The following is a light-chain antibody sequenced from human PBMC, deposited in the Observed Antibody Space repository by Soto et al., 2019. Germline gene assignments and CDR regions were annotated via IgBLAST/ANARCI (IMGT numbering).Light chain of an antibody. V-gene: IGKV1-5*03. CDR3: QQYNNYPLP. Sequence: DIQMTQYPSTLSGSVGDRVTITCRASQTISSWLAWYQQKPGKAPKLLIYKASTLKSGVPSRFSGSGSGTEFTLTISSLQPDDFATYYCQQYNNYPLPFGQGANVAIK. CDR1: QTISSW. J-gene: IGKJ1*01. CDR2: KAS.